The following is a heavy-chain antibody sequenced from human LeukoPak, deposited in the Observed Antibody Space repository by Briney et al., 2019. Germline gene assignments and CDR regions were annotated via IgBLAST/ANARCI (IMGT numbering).Heavy chain of an antibody. Sequence: GGSLRLSCAASGFTVSSSYMYWVRQAPGKGLEWVSFFYRGGTTYYAESVRGRFTISRDISKNTLYLLMNSLIPEDTAVYYCAREVVPIPSYFESWGQGTRVTVSS. CDR2: FYRGGTT. V-gene: IGHV3-53*01. D-gene: IGHD2-15*01. CDR3: AREVVPIPSYFES. J-gene: IGHJ4*02. CDR1: GFTVSSSY.